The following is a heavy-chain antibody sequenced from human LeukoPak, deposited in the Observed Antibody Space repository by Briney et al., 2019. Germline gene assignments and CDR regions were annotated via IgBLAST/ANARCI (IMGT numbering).Heavy chain of an antibody. V-gene: IGHV3-74*01. CDR3: ARVSSGSYFGYYYYYMDV. J-gene: IGHJ6*03. CDR2: INSDGSST. Sequence: GGSLRLSCAASGFTFNTYRIHWVRQAPGKGLVWVSRINSDGSSTSYADSVKGRFTISRDNAKNTLYLQMNSLRAEDTAVYYCARVSSGSYFGYYYYYMDVWGKGTTVTVSS. D-gene: IGHD1-26*01. CDR1: GFTFNTYR.